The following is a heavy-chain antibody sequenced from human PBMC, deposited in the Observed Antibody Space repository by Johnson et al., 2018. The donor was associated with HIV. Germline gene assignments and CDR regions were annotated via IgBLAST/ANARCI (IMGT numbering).Heavy chain of an antibody. Sequence: QMLLVESGGGVVQPGRSLRLSCAASGFTFSNYAMHWVRQAPGRGLEWVAVISYDGTDKYYADSVRGRFPIPRDNSKNTLYLQMNSLRAEDTAVYYCARGSLMTQWLRGDDAFDIWGQGTMVTVSS. J-gene: IGHJ3*02. V-gene: IGHV3-30*04. CDR3: ARGSLMTQWLRGDDAFDI. CDR1: GFTFSNYA. D-gene: IGHD6-19*01. CDR2: ISYDGTDK.